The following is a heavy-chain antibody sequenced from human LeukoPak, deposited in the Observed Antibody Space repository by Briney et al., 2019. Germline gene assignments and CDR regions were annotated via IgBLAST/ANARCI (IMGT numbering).Heavy chain of an antibody. CDR3: AKNRWGSVATPDS. Sequence: PGGSLRLSCAASGFTFSSYAMSWVRQAPGKGLEWVSSISGSGGSPYYAGSVKGRFTISRDNSKNTVYLQMNSLRTEDTALYYCAKNRWGSVATPDSWGQGTLVTVSS. CDR2: ISGSGGSP. CDR1: GFTFSSYA. V-gene: IGHV3-23*01. J-gene: IGHJ4*02. D-gene: IGHD5-12*01.